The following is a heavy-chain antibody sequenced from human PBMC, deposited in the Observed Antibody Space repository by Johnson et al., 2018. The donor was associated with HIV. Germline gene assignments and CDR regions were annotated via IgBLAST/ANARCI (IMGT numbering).Heavy chain of an antibody. D-gene: IGHD2-15*01. Sequence: QVQLVESGGGLVKPGGSLRVSCAASGFAFSNAWMNWVRQAPGKGLEWVAFIRYDGSNKYYADSVKGRFTISRDNSKNTLYLQMNSLRAEDTAVYYCAKDPGRRDPHAFDIWGQGTMVTVSS. CDR3: AKDPGRRDPHAFDI. J-gene: IGHJ3*02. CDR2: IRYDGSNK. CDR1: GFAFSNAW. V-gene: IGHV3-30*02.